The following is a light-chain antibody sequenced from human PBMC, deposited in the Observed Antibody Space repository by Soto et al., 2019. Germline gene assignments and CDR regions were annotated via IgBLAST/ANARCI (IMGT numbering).Light chain of an antibody. CDR2: AAS. CDR3: QQYYSYPRT. J-gene: IGKJ1*01. V-gene: IGKV1-8*01. Sequence: AIWMTQSPSSFSASTGDRVTITCRASQGISSYLAWYQQKPGKAPKLLIYAASTLQSGVPSRFSGSGSGTDFTLTISCLQSEDFATYSCQQYYSYPRTFGQGTQVEIK. CDR1: QGISSY.